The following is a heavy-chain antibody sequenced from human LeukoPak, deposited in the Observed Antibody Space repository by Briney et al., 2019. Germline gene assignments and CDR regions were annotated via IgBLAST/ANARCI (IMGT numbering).Heavy chain of an antibody. D-gene: IGHD3-10*01. Sequence: SETLSLTCTVSGGSISSYYWSWIRQPPGKGLEWIGRIYTSGSTNYNPSLKSRVTMSVDTSKNQFSLKLSSVTAADTAVYYCARDALLWFGEPSGFDYWGQGTLVTVSS. CDR1: GGSISSYY. CDR2: IYTSGST. J-gene: IGHJ4*02. V-gene: IGHV4-4*07. CDR3: ARDALLWFGEPSGFDY.